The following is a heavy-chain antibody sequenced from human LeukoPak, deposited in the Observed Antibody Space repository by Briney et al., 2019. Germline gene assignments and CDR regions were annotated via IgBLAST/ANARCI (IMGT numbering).Heavy chain of an antibody. D-gene: IGHD4-17*01. J-gene: IGHJ5*02. CDR1: GGSISRYY. V-gene: IGHV4-59*01. Sequence: SETLSLTCTVSGGSISRYYWSWIRQPPGKGLEWIGYIYYSGSTNYNPSLKSRVTISVDTSKNQFSLKLSSVTAADTAVYYCAREVTTVTNEDWFDPWGQGTLVTVSS. CDR2: IYYSGST. CDR3: AREVTTVTNEDWFDP.